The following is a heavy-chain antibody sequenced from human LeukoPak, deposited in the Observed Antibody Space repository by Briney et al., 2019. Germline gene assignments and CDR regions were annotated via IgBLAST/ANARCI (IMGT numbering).Heavy chain of an antibody. J-gene: IGHJ4*02. CDR3: ASTVSYGSGSYYPYYFDY. CDR2: IIPILGIA. D-gene: IGHD3-10*01. V-gene: IGHV1-69*04. Sequence: SVKVSCKASRGTFSSYAISWVRQAPGQGLEWMGRIIPILGIANYAQKFQGRVTITADKSTSTAYMELSSLRSEDTAVYYCASTVSYGSGSYYPYYFDYWGQGTLVTVSS. CDR1: RGTFSSYA.